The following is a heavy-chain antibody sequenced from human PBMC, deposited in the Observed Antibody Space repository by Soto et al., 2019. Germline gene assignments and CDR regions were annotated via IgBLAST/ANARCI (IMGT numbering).Heavy chain of an antibody. V-gene: IGHV4-59*04. Sequence: SETLSLTCTVSGGSISSYYWSWIRQPPGKGLEWIGYIYYSGSTYYNPSLKSRVTISVDTSKNQFSLKLSSVTAADTAVYYCASDLLYCSGGSCYPAGGFDPWGQGTLVTVSS. D-gene: IGHD2-15*01. CDR2: IYYSGST. J-gene: IGHJ5*02. CDR1: GGSISSYY. CDR3: ASDLLYCSGGSCYPAGGFDP.